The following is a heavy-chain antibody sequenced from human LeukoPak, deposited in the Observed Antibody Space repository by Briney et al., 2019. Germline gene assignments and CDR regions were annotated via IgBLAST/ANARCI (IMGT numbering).Heavy chain of an antibody. Sequence: ASVKVSCKASGHTFTSYDINWVRQATGQGLEWMGWMNPNSGNTGYAQKFQGRVTMTRNTSISTAYMELSSLRSEDTAVYYCAREGLDTSWPFYYYYYMDVWGKGTTVTVSS. CDR3: AREGLDTSWPFYYYYYMDV. CDR1: GHTFTSYD. D-gene: IGHD2-2*01. V-gene: IGHV1-8*01. J-gene: IGHJ6*03. CDR2: MNPNSGNT.